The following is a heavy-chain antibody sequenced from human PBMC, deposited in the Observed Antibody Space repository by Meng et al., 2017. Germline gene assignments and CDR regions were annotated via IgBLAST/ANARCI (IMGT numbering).Heavy chain of an antibody. J-gene: IGHJ6*02. D-gene: IGHD6-19*01. V-gene: IGHV3-30*01. CDR2: ISYDGSNK. CDR3: AREGPIYSSGWLQLGYYYYGRDF. Sequence: GGSLRLSCAASGFTFSSYAMHWVRQAPGKGLEWVAVISYDGSNKYYADSVKGRFTISRDNSKNTLYLQMNSLRAEDTAVYYCAREGPIYSSGWLQLGYYYYGRDFWGQGTTVTVSS. CDR1: GFTFSSYA.